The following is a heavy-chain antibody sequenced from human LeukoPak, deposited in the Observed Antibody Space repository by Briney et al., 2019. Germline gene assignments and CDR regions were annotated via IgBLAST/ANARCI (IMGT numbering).Heavy chain of an antibody. CDR2: ISGSDGST. CDR1: GFIFSSYA. CDR3: AKTRSSSVPSGSFDY. J-gene: IGHJ4*02. V-gene: IGHV3-23*01. Sequence: DPGGSLRLSCAASGFIFSSYAMNWVRQAPGKGLEWVSAISGSDGSTYYADSVKGRFTISRDNSKNTLYLQMNSLRAEDTAIYYCAKTRSSSVPSGSFDYWGQGTLVTVSS. D-gene: IGHD6-13*01.